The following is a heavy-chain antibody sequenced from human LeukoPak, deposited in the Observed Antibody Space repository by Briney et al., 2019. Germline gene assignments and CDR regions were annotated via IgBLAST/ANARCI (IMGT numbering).Heavy chain of an antibody. CDR2: IKQDGSEK. D-gene: IGHD3-22*01. Sequence: GGSLRLSCAASGFTFSSYWMSWVRQAPGKGLEWVANIKQDGSEKYYVDSVKGRFTISRDNAKNSLYLQMNSLRAEDTAVYYCARINYYDSSGYYRGYYFDYWGQGTLVTVSS. V-gene: IGHV3-7*01. CDR1: GFTFSSYW. CDR3: ARINYYDSSGYYRGYYFDY. J-gene: IGHJ4*02.